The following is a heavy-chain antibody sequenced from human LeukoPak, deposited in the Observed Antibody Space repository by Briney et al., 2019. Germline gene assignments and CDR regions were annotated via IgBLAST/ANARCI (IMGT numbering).Heavy chain of an antibody. V-gene: IGHV1-46*01. CDR1: GYTFTAYY. D-gene: IGHD3-22*01. Sequence: APVKVSCKASGYTFTAYYMHWVRQAPGQGLEWMGVIDPSGGSTSYAQRFQDRVTMTSDTSTSTVYMELSSLRSEDTAVYYCARGDGDSDSNGVLMGWFDPWGQGTLVTVSS. CDR2: IDPSGGST. CDR3: ARGDGDSDSNGVLMGWFDP. J-gene: IGHJ5*02.